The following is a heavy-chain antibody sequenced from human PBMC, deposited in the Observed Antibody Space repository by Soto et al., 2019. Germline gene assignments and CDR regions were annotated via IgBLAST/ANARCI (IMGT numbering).Heavy chain of an antibody. CDR2: IYWDDDK. CDR3: AHRSGRYFFPY. Sequence: QITLKESGPTLVKPTQTLTLTCTFSGFSLSTSGVGVGWIRQPPGKALEWLALIYWDDDKRYSPSLKSRLTVTKDSSKNQVVLTMTNMDPVDTATYFCAHRSGRYFFPYWGQGTLVTVSS. D-gene: IGHD1-26*01. CDR1: GFSLSTSGVG. V-gene: IGHV2-5*02. J-gene: IGHJ4*02.